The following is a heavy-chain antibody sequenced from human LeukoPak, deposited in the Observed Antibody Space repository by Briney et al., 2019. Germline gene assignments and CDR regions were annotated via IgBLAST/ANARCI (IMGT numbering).Heavy chain of an antibody. CDR3: ARRGIAVAGTLDY. CDR2: IYYSGST. Sequence: SETLSLTCTVSGGSISSSSYYWGWIRQPPGKGLEWIGSIYYSGSTYYNPSLKSRVTISVDTSKNQFSLKLSSVTAADTAVYYCARRGIAVAGTLDYWGQGTLVTVSS. V-gene: IGHV4-39*01. D-gene: IGHD6-19*01. CDR1: GGSISSSSYY. J-gene: IGHJ4*02.